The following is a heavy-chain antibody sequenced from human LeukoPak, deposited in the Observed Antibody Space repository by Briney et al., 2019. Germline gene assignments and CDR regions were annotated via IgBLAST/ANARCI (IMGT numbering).Heavy chain of an antibody. J-gene: IGHJ4*02. CDR2: INHSGST. V-gene: IGHV4-39*02. Sequence: SETLSLTCTLSGGSISISTYYWGWIRQPPGKGLEWIGEINHSGSTNYNPALQSRVTISADTSTNHFSLKLTFVTAADTAFYYCARGVGSGDFDSWGQGTLVTVS. CDR3: ARGVGSGDFDS. CDR1: GGSISISTYY. D-gene: IGHD1-26*01.